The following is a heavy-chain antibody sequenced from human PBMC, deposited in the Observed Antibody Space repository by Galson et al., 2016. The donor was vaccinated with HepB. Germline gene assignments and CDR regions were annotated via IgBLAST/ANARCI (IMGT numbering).Heavy chain of an antibody. CDR3: ARARHFFGVAARPDLFYFYGMDV. Sequence: SVKVSCKASGYTFTTYTIHWVRQAPGQRLEWMGWINTDNGNTRYSQKLQGRVTLTRDTSASTAYMELSSLRPEDTAVYYCARARHFFGVAARPDLFYFYGMDVWGQGTTVTVSS. V-gene: IGHV1-3*04. D-gene: IGHD6-6*01. J-gene: IGHJ6*02. CDR1: GYTFTTYT. CDR2: INTDNGNT.